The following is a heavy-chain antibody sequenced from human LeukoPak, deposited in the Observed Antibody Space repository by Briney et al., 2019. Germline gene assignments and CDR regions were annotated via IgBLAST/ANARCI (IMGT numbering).Heavy chain of an antibody. CDR2: IYYSGST. V-gene: IGHV4-39*01. J-gene: IGHJ4*02. Sequence: SETLSLTCTVSGGSISSSSYYWGWIRQPPGKGLEWFGSIYYSGSTYYNPSLKSRVTISVDTSKNQSSLKLSSVTAADTAVYYCARTPLAMVNPYYSDCWGQGTLVTVS. CDR3: ARTPLAMVNPYYSDC. D-gene: IGHD5-18*01. CDR1: GGSISSSSYY.